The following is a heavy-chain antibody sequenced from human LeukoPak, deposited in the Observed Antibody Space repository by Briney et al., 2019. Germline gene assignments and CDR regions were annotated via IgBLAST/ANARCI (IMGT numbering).Heavy chain of an antibody. V-gene: IGHV3-33*01. Sequence: GGSLRLSCAASGFTFSSYGMHWVRQAPGKGLEWVAVIWYDGSNKYYADSVKGRFTISRGSSKNTLYLQMNSLRAEDTALYYCARDAGYYNLDYWGQGTLVTVSS. D-gene: IGHD3-9*01. CDR3: ARDAGYYNLDY. CDR1: GFTFSSYG. CDR2: IWYDGSNK. J-gene: IGHJ4*02.